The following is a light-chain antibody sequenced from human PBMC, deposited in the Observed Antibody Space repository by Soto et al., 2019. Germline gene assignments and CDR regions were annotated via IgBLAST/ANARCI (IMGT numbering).Light chain of an antibody. J-gene: IGKJ1*01. CDR2: GAS. CDR1: QSVSSSY. V-gene: IGKV3-20*01. Sequence: EIVLTQSPGTLSLSPGERATRSCRASQSVSSSYLAWYQQKPGQAPRLLIYGASSRATGIPDRFSGSGSGTDFTLTISRLEPGDFAVYYCQQYGSSPGTFGQGTKVDIK. CDR3: QQYGSSPGT.